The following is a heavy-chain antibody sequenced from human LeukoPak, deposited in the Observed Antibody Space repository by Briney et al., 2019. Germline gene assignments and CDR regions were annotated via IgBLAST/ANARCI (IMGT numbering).Heavy chain of an antibody. CDR2: ISSSSSTI. D-gene: IGHD2-15*01. CDR3: ARGYCSGGSCYSNWFDP. CDR1: GFTFSSYS. Sequence: GGSLRLSCAASGFTFSSYSMDWVRQAPGKGLEWVSYISSSSSTIYYADSVKGRFTISRDNAKNSLYLQMNSLRDEDTAVYYCARGYCSGGSCYSNWFDPWGQGTLVTVSS. J-gene: IGHJ5*02. V-gene: IGHV3-48*02.